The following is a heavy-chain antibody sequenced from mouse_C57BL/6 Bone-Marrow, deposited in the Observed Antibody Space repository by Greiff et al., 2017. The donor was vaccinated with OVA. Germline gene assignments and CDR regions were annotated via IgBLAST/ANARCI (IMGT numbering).Heavy chain of an antibody. J-gene: IGHJ3*01. D-gene: IGHD1-1*01. Sequence: VQLQQPGAELVKPGASVKMSCKASGYTFTSYWITWVKQRPGQGLEWIGDIYPGSGSTNYNEKFKSKATLTVDTSSRTAYMQLSSLTSEDSAVYYCARYSIYYSGSSYGFAYWGQGTLVTVSA. CDR2: IYPGSGST. V-gene: IGHV1-55*01. CDR3: ARYSIYYSGSSYGFAY. CDR1: GYTFTSYW.